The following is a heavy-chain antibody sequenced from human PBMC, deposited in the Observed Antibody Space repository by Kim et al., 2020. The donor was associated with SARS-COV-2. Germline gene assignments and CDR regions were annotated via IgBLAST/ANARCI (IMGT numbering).Heavy chain of an antibody. CDR3: EASDY. J-gene: IGHJ4*02. V-gene: IGHV3-23*01. Sequence: IRDRGVRTHYARSVKGQFTISSDNSKRTLFRQMNSLGAEDTAVYYCEASDYWGQGSLVTVSS. CDR2: IRDRGVRT.